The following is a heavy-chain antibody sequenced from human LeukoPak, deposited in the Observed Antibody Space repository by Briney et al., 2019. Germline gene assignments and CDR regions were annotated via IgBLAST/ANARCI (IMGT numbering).Heavy chain of an antibody. D-gene: IGHD6-13*01. Sequence: GGSLRLSCAASGFTFSSYEMDWVRQAPGKGLEWVSVISGSGSSTYYADSVKGRFTISRDNSKNTLYLQMNSLRAEDTAVYYCATSFGPVIAAAGTGADWGQGTLVTVSS. CDR3: ATSFGPVIAAAGTGAD. CDR1: GFTFSSYE. J-gene: IGHJ4*02. CDR2: ISGSGSST. V-gene: IGHV3-23*01.